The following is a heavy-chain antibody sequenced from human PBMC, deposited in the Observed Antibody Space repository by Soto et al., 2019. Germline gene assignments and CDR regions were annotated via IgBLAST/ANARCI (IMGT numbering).Heavy chain of an antibody. J-gene: IGHJ4*02. CDR1: GASIRYCGFS. Sequence: PSETLFLTCPVSGASIRYCGFSWRWIRQSPGKGLELIGYISYLENTYFHPSFKSRLTMSIDRTRNQFSLKLSSVTAADMAVSYWAGGGGYDGFDDGGQGVLVT. CDR3: AGGGGYDGFDD. CDR2: ISYLENT. D-gene: IGHD5-12*01. V-gene: IGHV4-30-2*06.